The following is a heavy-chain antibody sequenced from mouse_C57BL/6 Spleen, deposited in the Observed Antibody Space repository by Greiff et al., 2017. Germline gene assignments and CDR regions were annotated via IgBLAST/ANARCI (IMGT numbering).Heavy chain of an antibody. V-gene: IGHV1-69*01. D-gene: IGHD2-5*01. CDR2: IDPSDSYT. CDR3: ARPYYSNWYFDV. CDR1: GYTFTSYW. Sequence: QVQLQQPGAELVMPGASVKLSCKASGYTFTSYWMHWVKQRPGQGLEWIGEIDPSDSYTNYNQKFKGKSTLTVDKSSSTAYMQLSSLTSEDSAVYYWARPYYSNWYFDVWGTGTTVTVSS. J-gene: IGHJ1*03.